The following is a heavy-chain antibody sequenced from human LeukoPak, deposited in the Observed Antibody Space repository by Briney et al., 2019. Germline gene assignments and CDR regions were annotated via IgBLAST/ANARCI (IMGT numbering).Heavy chain of an antibody. D-gene: IGHD4-11*01. Sequence: GESLKISCEGSGYTFSNFWVGWVRQMPGKGLEWMGIIYPGDSDTRYSPSFQGQVTISADKSISTAYLQWSSLKASDTAMYYCARHETVTTAADYWGQGTLVTVSS. CDR3: ARHETVTTAADY. J-gene: IGHJ4*02. V-gene: IGHV5-51*01. CDR1: GYTFSNFW. CDR2: IYPGDSDT.